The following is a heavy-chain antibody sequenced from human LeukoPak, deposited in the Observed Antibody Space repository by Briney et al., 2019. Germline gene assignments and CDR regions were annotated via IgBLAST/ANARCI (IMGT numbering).Heavy chain of an antibody. J-gene: IGHJ4*02. Sequence: SETLSLTCAVYGGSFSGYYWSWIRQPPGKGLEWIGEINHSGSTNYNPSLKSRVTISVDTSKNQFSLKLSSVTAADTAVYYCASIFKQRDILTGYRDYWGRGTLVTVSS. CDR3: ASIFKQRDILTGYRDY. CDR1: GGSFSGYY. CDR2: INHSGST. V-gene: IGHV4-34*01. D-gene: IGHD3-9*01.